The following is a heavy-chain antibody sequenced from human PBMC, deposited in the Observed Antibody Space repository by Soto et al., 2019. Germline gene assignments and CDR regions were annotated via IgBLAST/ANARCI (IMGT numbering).Heavy chain of an antibody. D-gene: IGHD6-19*01. CDR3: ASFSSGWRPYYYYGMDV. CDR1: GGSFSGYY. J-gene: IGHJ6*02. CDR2: INHSGST. V-gene: IGHV4-34*01. Sequence: ETLSLTCAVYGGSFSGYYWSWIRQPPGKGLEWIGEINHSGSTNYNPSLKSRVTISVDTSKNQFSLKLSSVTAADTAVYYCASFSSGWRPYYYYGMDVWGQGTTVTVSS.